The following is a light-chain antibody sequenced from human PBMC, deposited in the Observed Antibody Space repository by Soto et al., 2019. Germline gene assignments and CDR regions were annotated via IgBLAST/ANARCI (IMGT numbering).Light chain of an antibody. J-gene: IGKJ5*01. Sequence: EIVLTQSPAILSLTPAESGTLSCRASQNVDRDLDWYVQKPGQAPGRLIVGASTWGTAVPPRFTGGGAGTEFTLTSSSLQSEDFAIYYCQQYKSWTNTFGLGTRPDIK. CDR2: GAS. CDR3: QQYKSWTNT. V-gene: IGKV3D-15*01. CDR1: QNVDRD.